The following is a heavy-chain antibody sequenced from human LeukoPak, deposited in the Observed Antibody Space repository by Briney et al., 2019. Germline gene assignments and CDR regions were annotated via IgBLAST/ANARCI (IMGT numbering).Heavy chain of an antibody. Sequence: SETLSLTCAVYGGSFSGDFWSWIRQSPGKGLEWIGEINHSGSTNYNPSLKSRVTISVDTSKNQFSLKLSSVTAADTAVYYCAGGRGRSYGTDNRFDYWGQGTLVTVSS. J-gene: IGHJ4*02. CDR1: GGSFSGDF. CDR3: AGGRGRSYGTDNRFDY. V-gene: IGHV4-34*01. D-gene: IGHD5-18*01. CDR2: INHSGST.